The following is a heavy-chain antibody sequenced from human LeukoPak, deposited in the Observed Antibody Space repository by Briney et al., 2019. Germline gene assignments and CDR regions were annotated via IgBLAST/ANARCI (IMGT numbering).Heavy chain of an antibody. D-gene: IGHD2-15*01. CDR3: ARGADGVSSNSRGWFDP. J-gene: IGHJ5*02. V-gene: IGHV3-30*02. CDR2: IRYDGTNK. Sequence: GGPLRLSCAASGFTFSSYGMHWVRQAPGKGLEWVAFIRYDGTNKYYAESVKGRFTISRDNSKNTLYVQMNSLRAEDTAVYSCARGADGVSSNSRGWFDPWGQGTLVTVSS. CDR1: GFTFSSYG.